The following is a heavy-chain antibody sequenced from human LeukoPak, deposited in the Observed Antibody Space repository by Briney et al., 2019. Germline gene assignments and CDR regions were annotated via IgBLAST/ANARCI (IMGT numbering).Heavy chain of an antibody. D-gene: IGHD5-24*01. J-gene: IGHJ5*02. V-gene: IGHV4-39*01. CDR1: GGSISSSSYY. CDR3: ARGRDGYNYADWFDP. CDR2: IYYSGST. Sequence: SETLSLTCTVSGGSISSSSYYWGWIRQPPGKGLEWIGSIYYSGSTYYNPSLKSRVTISVDTPKNQFSLKLSSVTAADTAVYYCARGRDGYNYADWFDPWGQGTLVTVSS.